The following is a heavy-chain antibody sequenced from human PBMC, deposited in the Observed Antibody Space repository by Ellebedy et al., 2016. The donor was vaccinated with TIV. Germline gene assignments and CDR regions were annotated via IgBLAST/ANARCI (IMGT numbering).Heavy chain of an antibody. CDR1: GFNFGDFG. CDR2: VSYDGIEK. V-gene: IGHV3-30*18. Sequence: PAGSLRLSCTGSGFNFGDFGINWVRQPPGKGLEWVAVVSYDGIEKYYAAPVKGRFTRSRGSPQKIVYLQMNSRRTEDTAMYYCAKDLTTHGGYGDYRKDFWGQGTPVTVSS. J-gene: IGHJ4*02. CDR3: AKDLTTHGGYGDYRKDF. D-gene: IGHD2-21*01.